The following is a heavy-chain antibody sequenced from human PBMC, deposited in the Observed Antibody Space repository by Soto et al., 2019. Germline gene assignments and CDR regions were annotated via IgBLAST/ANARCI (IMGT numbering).Heavy chain of an antibody. Sequence: QVQLQQWGAGLLKPSETLSLTCAVYGGSFSGYYWSWIRQPPGKGLEWIGEINHSGRTNYNPSIKNRVTIAVDTSKSQYSLKLSSVTGSDTDVYYCARCCFRRGFDFWGQGTTVTVSS. CDR1: GGSFSGYY. V-gene: IGHV4-34*01. CDR3: ARCCFRRGFDF. CDR2: INHSGRT. J-gene: IGHJ6*02. D-gene: IGHD3-10*01.